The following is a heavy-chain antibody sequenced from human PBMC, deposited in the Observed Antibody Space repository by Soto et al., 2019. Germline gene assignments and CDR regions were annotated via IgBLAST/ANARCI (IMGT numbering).Heavy chain of an antibody. CDR3: ANGEDSSGGEEDRDYDYGMDG. J-gene: IGHJ6*02. CDR1: GFTFSSYG. Sequence: QVQLVESGGGVVQPGRSLRLSCAASGFTFSSYGMHWVRQAPGKGLEWVAAISYDGSNKYYAESVKGRFTISRDNSKNTLYLQMNSRRAEDTAVYYCANGEDSSGGEEDRDYDYGMDGWGHGTTVTVSS. V-gene: IGHV3-30*18. CDR2: ISYDGSNK. D-gene: IGHD6-19*01.